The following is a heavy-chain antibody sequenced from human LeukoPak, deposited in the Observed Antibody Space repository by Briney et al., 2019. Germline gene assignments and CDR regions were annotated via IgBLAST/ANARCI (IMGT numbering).Heavy chain of an antibody. D-gene: IGHD3-10*01. V-gene: IGHV4-61*05. CDR3: ARGIRGVMGNWFDP. J-gene: IGHJ5*02. CDR1: GGSISSSSYY. Sequence: SETLPLTCTVSGGSISSSSYYWGWIRQPPGKGLEWIGYIYYSGSTNYNPSLKSRVTISVDTSKNQFSLKLSSVTAADTAVYYCARGIRGVMGNWFDPWGQGTLVTVSS. CDR2: IYYSGST.